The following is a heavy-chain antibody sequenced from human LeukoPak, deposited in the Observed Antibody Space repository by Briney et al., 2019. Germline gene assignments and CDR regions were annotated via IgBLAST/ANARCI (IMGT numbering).Heavy chain of an antibody. J-gene: IGHJ4*02. CDR2: INPSGGST. CDR1: GYTFTSYY. Sequence: GASVKVSCKASGYTFTSYYMHLVRQAPGQGLEWMGIINPSGGSTSYAQKFQGRVTMTTDTSTSTAYMELRSLRSDDTAVYYCARAEGAIGYWGQGTLVTVSS. CDR3: ARAEGAIGY. V-gene: IGHV1-46*01. D-gene: IGHD3-16*02.